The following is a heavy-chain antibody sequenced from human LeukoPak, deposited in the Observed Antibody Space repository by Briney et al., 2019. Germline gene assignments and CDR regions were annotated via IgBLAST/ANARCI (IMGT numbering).Heavy chain of an antibody. Sequence: SETLSLTCTVSGGSINSYYWSWIRQPPGKGLEWIGYISYLGNTNYNPSLKSRVTISVDTSKNQFSLKLSSVTAADTAVYYCAAFRQRGAFDIWGQGTMVTVSS. CDR1: GGSINSYY. J-gene: IGHJ3*02. V-gene: IGHV4-59*08. CDR2: ISYLGNT. CDR3: AAFRQRGAFDI.